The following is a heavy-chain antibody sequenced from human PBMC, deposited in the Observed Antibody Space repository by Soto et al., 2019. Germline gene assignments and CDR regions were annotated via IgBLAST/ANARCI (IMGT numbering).Heavy chain of an antibody. CDR1: GGSFSGYY. CDR3: ARNLRFASVFFY. V-gene: IGHV4-34*01. Sequence: SETLSLTCAVSGGSFSGYYWSWIRQPPGKGLEWIGEINHSGSTNYNPSLKSRVTISVDTSKNQFSLKLSSVTAADTAVYYCARNLRFASVFFYWGQGTLVTVSS. J-gene: IGHJ4*02. D-gene: IGHD3-16*01. CDR2: INHSGST.